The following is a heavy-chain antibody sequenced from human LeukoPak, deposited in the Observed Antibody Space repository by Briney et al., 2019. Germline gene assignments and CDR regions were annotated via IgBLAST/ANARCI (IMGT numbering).Heavy chain of an antibody. D-gene: IGHD3-22*01. CDR1: GGSFSGYY. CDR3: ARVGGDSSGDITADY. J-gene: IGHJ4*02. CDR2: INHGGST. Sequence: SETLSLTCGVYGGSFSGYYWSWVRQPPGKGPEWIGEINHGGSTNYNPSLKSRVTISVDTSKSQFSLKLSSATAADTAVYYCARVGGDSSGDITADYWGQGTLVTVSS. V-gene: IGHV4-34*01.